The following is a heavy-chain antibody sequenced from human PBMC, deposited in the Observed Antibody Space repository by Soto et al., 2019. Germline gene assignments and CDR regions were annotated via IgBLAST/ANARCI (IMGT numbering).Heavy chain of an antibody. CDR2: ISGSGSDI. D-gene: IGHD2-2*01. V-gene: IGHV3-21*01. CDR3: ARVLDCSSGSCYYNYYYYGLDV. J-gene: IGHJ6*02. CDR1: GFTLRSYN. Sequence: FLRLSCEASGFTLRSYNINWVRQAPGKGLEWVSYISGSGSDIYHADSVKGRFTISRDNAKNSLYLQMNSLRAEDTAVYYCARVLDCSSGSCYYNYYYYGLDVWGQGTTVTVS.